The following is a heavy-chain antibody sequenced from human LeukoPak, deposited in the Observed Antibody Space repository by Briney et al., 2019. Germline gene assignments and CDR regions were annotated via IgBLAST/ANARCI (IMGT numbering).Heavy chain of an antibody. J-gene: IGHJ4*02. CDR3: ARVGAAVALYPFFDY. Sequence: PGGSLRLSCAASGFTFSSYWMHWVRQAPGKGLVWVSRINSDGSSTSYADSVKGRFTISRDNAKNMLYLQMNSLRADDTAVYYCARVGAAVALYPFFDYWGQGTLVTVSS. D-gene: IGHD6-13*01. V-gene: IGHV3-74*01. CDR1: GFTFSSYW. CDR2: INSDGSST.